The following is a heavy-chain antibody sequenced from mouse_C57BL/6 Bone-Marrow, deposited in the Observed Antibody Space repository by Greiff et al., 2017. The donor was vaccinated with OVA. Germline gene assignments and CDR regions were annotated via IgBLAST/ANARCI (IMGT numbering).Heavy chain of an antibody. Sequence: VQLKQSGPVLVKPGASVKMSCKASGYTFTDYYMNWVKQSHGKSLEWIGVINPYNCGTSYNQKFKGKATLTVDKSSSTAYMELNSLTSEDSAVYYCARGDYFDYWGQGTTLTVSS. CDR3: ARGDYFDY. CDR2: INPYNCGT. CDR1: GYTFTDYY. J-gene: IGHJ2*01. V-gene: IGHV1-19*01.